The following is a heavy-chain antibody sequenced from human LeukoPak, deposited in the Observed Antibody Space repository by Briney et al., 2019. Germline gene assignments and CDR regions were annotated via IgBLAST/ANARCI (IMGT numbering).Heavy chain of an antibody. J-gene: IGHJ3*02. CDR3: ARCRGYSSSWARTFDI. V-gene: IGHV4-59*01. CDR1: GASISSYY. CDR2: IYYNGSP. Sequence: SETLSLTRTVSGASISSYYWSWIRQPPGKGLEWIGYIYYNGSPNYNPSLKSRVTMSLGTSENQFSLKLTSVTAADTAVYYCARCRGYSSSWARTFDIWGQGTMVTVSS. D-gene: IGHD6-13*01.